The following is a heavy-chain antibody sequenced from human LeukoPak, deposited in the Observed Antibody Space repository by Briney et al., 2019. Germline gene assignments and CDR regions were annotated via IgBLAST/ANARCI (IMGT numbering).Heavy chain of an antibody. CDR3: ARHLSGVTGYTYGRGIDY. CDR1: GFTFSSYW. J-gene: IGHJ4*02. D-gene: IGHD5-18*01. Sequence: GGSLRLSCAASGFTFSSYWMSWVRQAPGKGLEWVANIKKDGSEKCYVDSVKGRFTISRDNAKTSLYLQMNSLRAEDTAVYYCARHLSGVTGYTYGRGIDYWGQGTLVTVSS. V-gene: IGHV3-7*01. CDR2: IKKDGSEK.